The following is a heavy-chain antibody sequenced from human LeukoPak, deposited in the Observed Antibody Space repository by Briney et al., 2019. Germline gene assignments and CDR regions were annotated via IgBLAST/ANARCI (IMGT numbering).Heavy chain of an antibody. Sequence: ASVKVSCKASGGTFSSYAISWVRQAPGQGLEWMGGIIPIFGTANYAQKFQGRVTITADESTSTAYMELSSLRSEDTAVYYCARVGIAVAGTYWFDPWGQGTLVTVSS. V-gene: IGHV1-69*13. J-gene: IGHJ5*02. CDR3: ARVGIAVAGTYWFDP. D-gene: IGHD6-19*01. CDR1: GGTFSSYA. CDR2: IIPIFGTA.